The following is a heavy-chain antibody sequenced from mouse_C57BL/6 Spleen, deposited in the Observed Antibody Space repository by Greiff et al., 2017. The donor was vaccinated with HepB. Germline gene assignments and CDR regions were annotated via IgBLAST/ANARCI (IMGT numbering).Heavy chain of an antibody. CDR3: ARLGDYFDY. CDR2: IYPRSGNT. J-gene: IGHJ2*01. CDR1: GYTFTSYG. V-gene: IGHV1-81*01. Sequence: VKLMESGAELARPGASVKLSCKASGYTFTSYGISWMKQRTGQGLEWIGEIYPRSGNTYYNEKFKGKATLTADKSSSTAYMELRSLTSEDSAVYFCARLGDYFDYWGQSTTLTVSS.